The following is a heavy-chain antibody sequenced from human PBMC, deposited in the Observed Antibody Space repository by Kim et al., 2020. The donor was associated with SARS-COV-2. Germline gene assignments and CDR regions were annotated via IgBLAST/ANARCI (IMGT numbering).Heavy chain of an antibody. J-gene: IGHJ6*02. CDR2: IWYDGSKK. V-gene: IGHV3-33*01. Sequence: GGSLRLSCAASGFTFSNFGMHWVRQAPGKGLEWVAVIWYDGSKKYYADSVKGRFTISRDNSKNTLYLQMNSLRAEDTAVYYCARESMLAYCGGDCRGYYYYGMDVWGQGTTGTVSS. CDR3: ARESMLAYCGGDCRGYYYYGMDV. D-gene: IGHD2-21*02. CDR1: GFTFSNFG.